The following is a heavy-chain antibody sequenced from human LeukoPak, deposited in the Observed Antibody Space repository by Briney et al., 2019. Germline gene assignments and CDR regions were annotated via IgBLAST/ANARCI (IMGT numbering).Heavy chain of an antibody. CDR3: ARTGYYDYVWGSYRYVWFDP. D-gene: IGHD3-16*02. V-gene: IGHV4-34*01. CDR1: GGSFSGYY. J-gene: IGHJ5*02. Sequence: SETLSLTCAVYGGSFSGYYWSWIRQPPGKRLEWIGEINHSGSTNYNPSLKSRVTISVDTSKNQFSLKLSSVTAADTAVYYCARTGYYDYVWGSYRYVWFDPWGQGTLVTVSS. CDR2: INHSGST.